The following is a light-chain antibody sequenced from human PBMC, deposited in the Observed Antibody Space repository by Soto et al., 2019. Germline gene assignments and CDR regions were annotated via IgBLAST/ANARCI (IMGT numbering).Light chain of an antibody. Sequence: QSVLTQPRSVSGSPGQSVTISCTGTSSDVGGYDFVSWYQQYPGKVPKLIIYDVSQRPSGVPDRFSASKSDNTASLTISGLQAEDEADYYCCSYAGSYTLFGGGTQLTVL. CDR1: SSDVGGYDF. J-gene: IGLJ2*01. CDR3: CSYAGSYTL. CDR2: DVS. V-gene: IGLV2-11*01.